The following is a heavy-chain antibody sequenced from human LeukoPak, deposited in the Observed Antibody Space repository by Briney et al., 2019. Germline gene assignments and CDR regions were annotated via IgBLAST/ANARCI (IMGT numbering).Heavy chain of an antibody. J-gene: IGHJ5*02. V-gene: IGHV3-21*01. CDR1: GFTFSSYS. CDR3: ARSYYYDSSGYPFDP. Sequence: GGSLRLSCAASGFTFSSYSMNWVRQAPGKGLEWVSSISSSSYIYYADSVKGRFTISRDNAKNSLYLQMNSLRAEDTAVYYCARSYYYDSSGYPFDPWGQGTLVTVSS. D-gene: IGHD3-22*01. CDR2: ISSSSYI.